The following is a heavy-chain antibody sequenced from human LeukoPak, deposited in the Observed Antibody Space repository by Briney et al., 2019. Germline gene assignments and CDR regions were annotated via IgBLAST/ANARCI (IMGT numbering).Heavy chain of an antibody. J-gene: IGHJ3*02. Sequence: ASVKVSCKASGYTFTSYAMHWVRQAPGHRLEWMGWINAGNGNTKYSQKFQGRVTITRDTSASTAYMELSSLRSEDTAVYYCARGRAMASGVGAFDIWGQGTMVTVSS. V-gene: IGHV1-3*01. CDR3: ARGRAMASGVGAFDI. CDR1: GYTFTSYA. CDR2: INAGNGNT. D-gene: IGHD5-18*01.